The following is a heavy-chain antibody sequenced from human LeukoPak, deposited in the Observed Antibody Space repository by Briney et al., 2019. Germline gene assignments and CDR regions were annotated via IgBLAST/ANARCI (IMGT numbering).Heavy chain of an antibody. Sequence: KPSETLSLTCVVSGGSISSTSYYWGWIRQPPGKGLEWIGSIYYSGSTYYSPSLKSRVTISVDTSKNQFSLKLSSVTAADTAVYYCARLLGVGYCSTTTCSWFDPWGQGTLVTVSS. J-gene: IGHJ5*02. CDR2: IYYSGST. D-gene: IGHD2-2*03. CDR1: GGSISSTSYY. V-gene: IGHV4-39*07. CDR3: ARLLGVGYCSTTTCSWFDP.